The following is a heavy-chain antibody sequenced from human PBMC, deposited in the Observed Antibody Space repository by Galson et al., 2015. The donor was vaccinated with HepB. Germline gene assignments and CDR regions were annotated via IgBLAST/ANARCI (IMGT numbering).Heavy chain of an antibody. J-gene: IGHJ5*02. D-gene: IGHD6-13*01. CDR1: GGTFSTYA. Sequence: SVKVSCKASGGTFSTYAISWVRQAPGQGLEWMGGIIPIFGRANYAKKFQGRVTITADESTSTAYMELGSLRSDDTAVYYCARDRVREQQPRLCGFDPWGQGTLVTVSS. CDR3: ARDRVREQQPRLCGFDP. CDR2: IIPIFGRA. V-gene: IGHV1-69*13.